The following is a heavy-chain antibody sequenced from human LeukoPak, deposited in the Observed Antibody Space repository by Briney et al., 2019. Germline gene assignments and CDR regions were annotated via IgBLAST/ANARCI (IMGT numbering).Heavy chain of an antibody. CDR1: GGTFSSYA. CDR2: IIPIFGTA. Sequence: ASVKVSCKASGGTFSSYAISWVRQASGQGLEWMGGIIPIFGTANYAQKFQGRVTITTDESTSTAYMELSSLRSEDTAVYYCARVEIATIGQAGVFDYWGQGTLVTVSS. V-gene: IGHV1-69*05. J-gene: IGHJ4*02. CDR3: ARVEIATIGQAGVFDY. D-gene: IGHD5-24*01.